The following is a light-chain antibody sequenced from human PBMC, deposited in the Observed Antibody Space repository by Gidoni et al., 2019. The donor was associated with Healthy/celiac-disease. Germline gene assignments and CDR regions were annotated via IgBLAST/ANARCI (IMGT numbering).Light chain of an antibody. CDR1: KVGDKY. CDR2: QDS. J-gene: IGLJ2*01. Sequence: SYQPTQPPPASLSPGQTATITCSGDKVGDKYACWYQQNPGQSPVLVIYQDSKRPSGIPERFSGSNSGNTATLTISGTQAMDEADYYCQAWDSSTVVFGGGTKLTVL. V-gene: IGLV3-1*01. CDR3: QAWDSSTVV.